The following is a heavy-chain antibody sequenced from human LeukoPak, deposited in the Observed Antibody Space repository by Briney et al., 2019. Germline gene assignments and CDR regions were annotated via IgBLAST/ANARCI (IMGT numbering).Heavy chain of an antibody. Sequence: GGSLRLSCAASGFIFDDYAMHWVRQAPRKGLEWVSGISWNGDSIGYADSVKGRFTISRDNAKNSLYLQMNSLRAEDMAFYYCAKGIGPYYYDSSGYYLGDVFHIWGQGTMVTVSS. J-gene: IGHJ3*02. CDR1: GFIFDDYA. CDR3: AKGIGPYYYDSSGYYLGDVFHI. CDR2: ISWNGDSI. V-gene: IGHV3-9*03. D-gene: IGHD3-22*01.